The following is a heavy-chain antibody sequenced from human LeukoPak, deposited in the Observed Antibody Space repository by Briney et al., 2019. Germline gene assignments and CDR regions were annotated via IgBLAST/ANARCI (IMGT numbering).Heavy chain of an antibody. CDR1: GFTFSSYA. V-gene: IGHV3-30-3*01. J-gene: IGHJ4*02. D-gene: IGHD6-19*01. Sequence: QPGRSLRLSCAASGFTFSSYAMHWVRQAPGKGLEWVAVISYDGSNKYYADSVKGRFTISRDNSKNTLYLQMNSLRAEDTAAYYCARELGSSGGSFDYWGQGTLVTVSS. CDR2: ISYDGSNK. CDR3: ARELGSSGGSFDY.